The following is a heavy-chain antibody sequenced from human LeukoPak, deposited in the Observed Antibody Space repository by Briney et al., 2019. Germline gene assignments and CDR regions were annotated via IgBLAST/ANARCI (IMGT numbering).Heavy chain of an antibody. CDR3: ARRHSSGWFYY. CDR1: GYSISNGYY. V-gene: IGHV4-38-2*02. J-gene: IGHJ4*02. Sequence: SETLSLTCTVSGYSISNGYYWDWIRQPPGRGLEWIGNIYRSGSTSYNPSLKSRVTISVDTSKNQFSPKVNSVTAADTAVYYCARRHSSGWFYYWGQGTLVTVSS. CDR2: IYRSGST. D-gene: IGHD6-19*01.